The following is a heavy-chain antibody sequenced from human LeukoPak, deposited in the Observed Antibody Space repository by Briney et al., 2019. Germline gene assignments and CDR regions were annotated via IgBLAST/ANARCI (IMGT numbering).Heavy chain of an antibody. J-gene: IGHJ4*02. CDR3: ARGGATRGRFEN. D-gene: IGHD1-26*01. CDR2: MREDGREI. CDR1: GFPFDVQT. V-gene: IGHV3-7*01. Sequence: PGGSLRLSCAASGFPFDVQTMSWVRQAPGKGLDWVASMREDGREIYYVDSVKGRFIISRDNAKNSLYPQMNSLRAEDTAVYYCARGGATRGRFENWGQGTLVTVSS.